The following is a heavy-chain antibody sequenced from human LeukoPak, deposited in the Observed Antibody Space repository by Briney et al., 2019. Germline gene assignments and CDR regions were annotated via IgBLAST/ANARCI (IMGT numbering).Heavy chain of an antibody. Sequence: PSETLSLTCTVSGGSISSSTYYWGWIRQPPGKGLEWIGSIYYTGSTYYNPSLKSRVTISVDTSKNQLSLKLNSVTAADTAVYYCARLLWPDFDYWGQGTLVTVSS. CDR3: ARLLWPDFDY. CDR1: GGSISSSTYY. CDR2: IYYTGST. D-gene: IGHD2/OR15-2a*01. J-gene: IGHJ4*02. V-gene: IGHV4-39*01.